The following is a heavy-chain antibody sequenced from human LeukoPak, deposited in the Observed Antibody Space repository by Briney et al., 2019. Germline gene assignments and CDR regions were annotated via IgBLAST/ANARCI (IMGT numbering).Heavy chain of an antibody. CDR1: GFTYSSHW. Sequence: GGSLRLSCAASGFTYSSHWMSWVRQAPGKGLEWVANINQDGSEKYYVDSVKGRFTISRDNAKNSLYLQMNSLRAEDTAVYYCARAGLLWFGESYFDSWGQGTLVTVSS. CDR3: ARAGLLWFGESYFDS. D-gene: IGHD3-10*01. J-gene: IGHJ4*02. V-gene: IGHV3-7*01. CDR2: INQDGSEK.